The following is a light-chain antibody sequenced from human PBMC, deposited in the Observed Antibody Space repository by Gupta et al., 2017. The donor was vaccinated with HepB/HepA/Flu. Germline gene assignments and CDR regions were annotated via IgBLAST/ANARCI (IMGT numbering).Light chain of an antibody. CDR3: SSYISSSTLV. Sequence: QSALTQPASVSGSPGQSTTISCTGTSSDVGGYNYVSWYQQHPGKAPKLMIYEVSNRPSGVSNRFSGSKSGNTASLTISGLQAEDEADYYCSSYISSSTLVFGGGTKLTVL. J-gene: IGLJ3*02. CDR2: EVS. CDR1: SSDVGGYNY. V-gene: IGLV2-14*01.